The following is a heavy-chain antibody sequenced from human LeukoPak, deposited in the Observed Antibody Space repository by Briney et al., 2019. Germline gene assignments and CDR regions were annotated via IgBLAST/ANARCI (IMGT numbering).Heavy chain of an antibody. Sequence: ASVKVSCKASGYTFTGYYMHWVRQAPGQGLEWMGWINPNSGGTNYAQKFQGWVTMTRDTSISTAYMGLSRLRSDDTAVYYCASSYSSSWYHMDYWGQGTLVTVSS. D-gene: IGHD6-13*01. CDR2: INPNSGGT. V-gene: IGHV1-2*04. J-gene: IGHJ4*02. CDR1: GYTFTGYY. CDR3: ASSYSSSWYHMDY.